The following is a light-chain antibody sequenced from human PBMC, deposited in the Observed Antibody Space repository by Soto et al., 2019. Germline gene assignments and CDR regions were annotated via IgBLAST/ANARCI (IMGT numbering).Light chain of an antibody. CDR3: QSYDSSLSGLYV. CDR1: SSNIGAGYD. Sequence: QSVLTQPPSVSGAPRQRVTISCTGSSSNIGAGYDVHWYQQLPGTAPKLLIYGNSNRPSGVPDRFSGSKSGTSASLAITGLQDEDEADYYCQSYDSSLSGLYVFGTGTKLTVL. CDR2: GNS. J-gene: IGLJ1*01. V-gene: IGLV1-40*01.